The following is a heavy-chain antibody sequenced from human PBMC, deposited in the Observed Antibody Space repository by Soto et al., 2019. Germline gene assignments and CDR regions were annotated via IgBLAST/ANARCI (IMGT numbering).Heavy chain of an antibody. CDR3: AKDQGVYGSLFDY. CDR1: RFDFSSYE. CDR2: VSLTGDRT. V-gene: IGHV3-23*01. Sequence: GGSLRLSCVASRFDFSSYEMSWVRQAAGKGLEWVSRVSLTGDRTNYAGSVKGRFTVSRDNFKNALYLEMNSLRAEDTAVYYCAKDQGVYGSLFDYWGQGTLVTVSS. D-gene: IGHD3-10*01. J-gene: IGHJ4*02.